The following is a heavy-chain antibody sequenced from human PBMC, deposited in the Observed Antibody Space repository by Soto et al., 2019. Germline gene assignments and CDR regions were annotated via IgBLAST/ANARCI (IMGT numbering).Heavy chain of an antibody. Sequence: ASVKVSCKASGYSFTDSYLHWVRQAPGHGLEWMGWINPKSGGTNYAQRFQGRVAMTRDTSISSSYMEMSRLTSDDTAVYYCARGFAPLRYGDYDDAFDIWGQGTMVTVSS. V-gene: IGHV1-2*02. CDR1: GYSFTDSY. CDR3: ARGFAPLRYGDYDDAFDI. CDR2: INPKSGGT. J-gene: IGHJ3*02. D-gene: IGHD4-17*01.